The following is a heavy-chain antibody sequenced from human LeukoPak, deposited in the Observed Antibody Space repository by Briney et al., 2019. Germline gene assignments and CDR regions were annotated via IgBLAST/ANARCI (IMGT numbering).Heavy chain of an antibody. CDR1: GYTFTSYD. D-gene: IGHD4-11*01. CDR3: ARGPHILTTVSETGDY. V-gene: IGHV1-8*03. J-gene: IGHJ4*02. CDR2: MNPNSGNT. Sequence: SVKVSCKASGYTFTSYDINWVRQATGQGLEWMGWMNPNSGNTGYAQKFQGRVTITRNNSISTAYMELSSLRSEDTAVYYCARGPHILTTVSETGDYWGQGTLVTVSS.